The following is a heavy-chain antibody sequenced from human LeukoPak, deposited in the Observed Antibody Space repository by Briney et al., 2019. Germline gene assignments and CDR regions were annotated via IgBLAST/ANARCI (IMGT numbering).Heavy chain of an antibody. CDR2: IKQDGSEK. CDR3: VRGRERVAATNNWFDP. CDR1: GFTFSSYW. D-gene: IGHD2-15*01. Sequence: GGSLRLSCAASGFTFSSYWMSWVRQAPGKGLEWVANIKQDGSEKYYADSVKGRFTISRDNAKNSLYLQMNSLRAEDTAVYYCVRGRERVAATNNWFDPWGQGTLVTVSS. J-gene: IGHJ5*02. V-gene: IGHV3-7*04.